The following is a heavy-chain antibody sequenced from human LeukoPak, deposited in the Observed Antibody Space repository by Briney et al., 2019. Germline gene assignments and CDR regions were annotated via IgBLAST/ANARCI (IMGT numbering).Heavy chain of an antibody. D-gene: IGHD4-11*01. CDR2: ISYDGSNK. V-gene: IGHV3-30-3*01. CDR1: GFTFSSYA. CDR3: ARGGHVIMTTVTTRFDP. J-gene: IGHJ5*02. Sequence: GGSLRLSCAASGFTFSSYAMHWVRQAPGKGLEWVAVISYDGSNKYYADSVKGRFTISRDNSKNTLYLQMNRLRAEDTAVYYCARGGHVIMTTVTTRFDPWGQGTLVTVSS.